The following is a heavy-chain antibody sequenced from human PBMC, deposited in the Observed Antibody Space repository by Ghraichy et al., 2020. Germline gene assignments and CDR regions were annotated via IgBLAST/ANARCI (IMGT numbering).Heavy chain of an antibody. CDR1: GFRFNTYA. CDR3: TRDHSYDSEGYHWFPFDV. V-gene: IGHV3-30-3*01. J-gene: IGHJ3*01. CDR2: ISYDGNHK. D-gene: IGHD3-22*01. Sequence: GGFLRLSCAASGFRFNTYAMHWVRQAPGKGLEWAAVISYDGNHKRYAASVEGRFTISRDNSRDTLFLHLDNLRPEDTAMYYCTRDHSYDSEGYHWFPFDVWGQGTMVTVSS.